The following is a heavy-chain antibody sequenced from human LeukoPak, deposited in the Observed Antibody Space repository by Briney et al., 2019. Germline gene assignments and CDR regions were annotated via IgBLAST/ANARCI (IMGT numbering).Heavy chain of an antibody. J-gene: IGHJ4*02. CDR2: MNPNSGNT. CDR3: ARAPRRLRGPAAGTSYYFDY. CDR1: GYTFTSDD. Sequence: ASVKVSCKASGYTFTSDDINWVRQATGQGLEWMGWMNPNSGNTGYAQKFQGRVTMTRNTSISTAYMELSSLRSEDTAVYYCARAPRRLRGPAAGTSYYFDYWGQGTLVTVSS. V-gene: IGHV1-8*01. D-gene: IGHD6-13*01.